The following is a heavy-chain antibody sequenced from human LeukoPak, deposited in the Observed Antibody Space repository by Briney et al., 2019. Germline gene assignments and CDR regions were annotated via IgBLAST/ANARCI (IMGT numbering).Heavy chain of an antibody. CDR2: INSDGRST. D-gene: IGHD1-1*01. J-gene: IGHJ4*02. V-gene: IGHV3-74*01. Sequence: GGSLRLSCAASGFTFNNYWMHWVRQAPGEGLVWISRINSDGRSTNYADSVKGRFNISRDDAKNTLYLQMSSLRTEDTAVYYCAKDEVGTWDYWGQGTLVTVSS. CDR3: AKDEVGTWDY. CDR1: GFTFNNYW.